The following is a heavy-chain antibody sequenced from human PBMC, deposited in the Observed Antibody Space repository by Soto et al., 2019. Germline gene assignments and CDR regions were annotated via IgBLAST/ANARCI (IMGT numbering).Heavy chain of an antibody. CDR1: GFTFSSYA. Sequence: GSLRLSCAASGFTFSSYAMTWVRQAPGRGLEWVSTISGTGTTTYYADSVKGRFTISRDNSKNTLYLQMNSLRTEDTAVYYCVKAVYLLDFDYWGQGTLVTVSS. D-gene: IGHD2-8*01. V-gene: IGHV3-23*01. J-gene: IGHJ4*02. CDR2: ISGTGTTT. CDR3: VKAVYLLDFDY.